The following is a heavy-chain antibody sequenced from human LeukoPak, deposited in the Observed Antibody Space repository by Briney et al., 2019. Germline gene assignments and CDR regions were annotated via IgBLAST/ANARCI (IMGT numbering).Heavy chain of an antibody. CDR2: INPNSGGT. CDR3: ARAGGSSWYEFDY. D-gene: IGHD6-13*01. V-gene: IGHV1-2*02. CDR1: GYTFTGYY. Sequence: GASVKVSCKASGYTFTGYYMHWVRQAPGQGLEWMGWINPNSGGTNYAQKFQGRVTMTRDTSISTAYMELSRLRSDDTAVYYCARAGGSSWYEFDYWGQGTLVTVSS. J-gene: IGHJ4*02.